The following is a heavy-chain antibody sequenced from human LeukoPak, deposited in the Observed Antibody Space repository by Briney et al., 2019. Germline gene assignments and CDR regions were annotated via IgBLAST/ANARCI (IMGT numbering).Heavy chain of an antibody. V-gene: IGHV6-1*01. CDR2: TFYRSDWYK. J-gene: IGHJ4*02. CDR3: ARDPGSSSWYYFDY. Sequence: SQTLSLTCVFSGDTVSSNSAAWNWIRQSPSRGLEWLGRTFYRSDWYKDYEVSVRSRITITADTSKNQFSLQLNSVTPEDTAVYYCARDPGSSSWYYFDYWGQGTLVTVSS. CDR1: GDTVSSNSAA. D-gene: IGHD6-13*01.